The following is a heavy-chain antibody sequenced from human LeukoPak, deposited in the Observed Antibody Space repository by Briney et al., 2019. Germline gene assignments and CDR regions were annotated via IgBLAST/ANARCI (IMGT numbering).Heavy chain of an antibody. CDR3: AQSPSGWYQFDY. D-gene: IGHD6-19*01. V-gene: IGHV3-11*03. CDR2: ISSSSSYT. J-gene: IGHJ4*02. CDR1: GFTFSDYY. Sequence: PGGSLRLSCAASGFTFSDYYMSWIRQAPGKGLEWVSYISSSSSYTNYADSVKGRFTISRDNAKNSLYLQMNSLRAEDTAVYYCAQSPSGWYQFDYWGQGTLVTVSS.